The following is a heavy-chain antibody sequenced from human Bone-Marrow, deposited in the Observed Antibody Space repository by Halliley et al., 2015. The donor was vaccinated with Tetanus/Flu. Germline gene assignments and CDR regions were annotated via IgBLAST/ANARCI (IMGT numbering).Heavy chain of an antibody. Sequence: GLVKPSETLSLTCTVSGGAIASYYWSWIRQPPGKGLEWIGYIYYNGISNSNPSLKSRVTISLDTSKKQFSLKVTSATAADPAMYYRARGDQWAVRFDNWGRGALVTVSS. CDR2: IYYNGIS. J-gene: IGHJ4*02. D-gene: IGHD2-8*01. CDR1: GGAIASYY. CDR3: ARGDQWAVRFDN. V-gene: IGHV4-59*01.